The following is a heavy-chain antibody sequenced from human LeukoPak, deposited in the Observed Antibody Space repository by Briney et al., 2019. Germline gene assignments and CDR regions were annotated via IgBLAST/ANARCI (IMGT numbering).Heavy chain of an antibody. V-gene: IGHV5-51*01. J-gene: IGHJ4*02. CDR1: GYSFTSYW. CDR3: ARLTDILTGSYYFDY. CDR2: TYPGDSHT. Sequence: GESLTFSCLGSGYSFTSYWIGWVRRMPGKGLEWMGITYPGDSHTRYSPPFQGQATISADKSISTAYLQWSSLKASYTAMYYCARLTDILTGSYYFDYWGQGPLVTVSS. D-gene: IGHD3-9*01.